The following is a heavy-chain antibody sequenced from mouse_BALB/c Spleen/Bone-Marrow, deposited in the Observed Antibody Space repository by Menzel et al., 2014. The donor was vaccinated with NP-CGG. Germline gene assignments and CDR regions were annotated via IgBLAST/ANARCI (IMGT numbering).Heavy chain of an antibody. CDR2: INPYNDGT. J-gene: IGHJ2*01. Sequence: EVQVVESGPELVKPGASVKMSCKASGYTFTSYVMHWVKQKPGQGLEWIGYINPYNDGTKYNEKFKGKATLTSDKSSSTAYMELSSLTSEDSAVYYCARGVYYYGSSPYYFDYWGQGTTLTVSS. V-gene: IGHV1-14*01. D-gene: IGHD1-1*01. CDR1: GYTFTSYV. CDR3: ARGVYYYGSSPYYFDY.